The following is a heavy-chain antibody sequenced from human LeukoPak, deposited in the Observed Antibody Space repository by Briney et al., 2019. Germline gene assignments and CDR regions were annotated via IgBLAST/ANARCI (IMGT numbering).Heavy chain of an antibody. V-gene: IGHV4-30-2*01. Sequence: SETLSLTCAVSGGSISSGGYSWSWIRQPPGKGLEWIGYIYHSGSTYYNPSLKSRVTISVDRSKNQFSLKLSSVTAADTAVYYCARGCSTSCSLYYYYGMDVWGQGTTVTVSS. J-gene: IGHJ6*02. CDR1: GGSISSGGYS. CDR2: IYHSGST. D-gene: IGHD2-2*01. CDR3: ARGCSTSCSLYYYYGMDV.